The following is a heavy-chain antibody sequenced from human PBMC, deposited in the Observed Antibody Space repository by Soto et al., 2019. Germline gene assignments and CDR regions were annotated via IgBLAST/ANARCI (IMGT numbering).Heavy chain of an antibody. CDR3: ARARYSRSYLPHFDY. CDR1: GGSISSGGYS. CDR2: IYHSGST. D-gene: IGHD1-26*01. J-gene: IGHJ4*02. Sequence: LSLTCAVSGGSISSGGYSWSWIRQPPGKGLEWIGYIYHSGSTYYNPSLKSRVTISVDRSKNQFSLKLSSVTAADTAVYYCARARYSRSYLPHFDYWGQGTLVTV. V-gene: IGHV4-30-2*01.